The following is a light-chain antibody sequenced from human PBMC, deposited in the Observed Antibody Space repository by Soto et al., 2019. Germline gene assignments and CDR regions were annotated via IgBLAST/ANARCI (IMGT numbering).Light chain of an antibody. J-gene: IGKJ2*01. Sequence: EIVMTQSPATLSVSPGERATLSCRASQSVSSNLAWYHQKPGQAPRLLIYGASTRATGIPARFSGSGSGTEFTLTISSLQSEDFAVYYRQQYNNWPTFGQGTKLEIK. CDR2: GAS. V-gene: IGKV3-15*01. CDR1: QSVSSN. CDR3: QQYNNWPT.